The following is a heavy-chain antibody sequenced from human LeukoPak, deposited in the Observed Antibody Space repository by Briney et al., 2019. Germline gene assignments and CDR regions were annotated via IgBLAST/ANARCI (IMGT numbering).Heavy chain of an antibody. D-gene: IGHD6-19*01. CDR1: GFTVSGNY. CDR3: TRITAVAGNPYYYYGMDV. Sequence: GGSLRLSCAASGFTVSGNYMSWVRQAPGKGLEWVGFIRSKAYGGTTEYAASVKGRFTISRDDSKSIAYLQMNSLKTEDTAVYYCTRITAVAGNPYYYYGMDVWGQGTTVTVSS. J-gene: IGHJ6*02. CDR2: IRSKAYGGTT. V-gene: IGHV3-49*04.